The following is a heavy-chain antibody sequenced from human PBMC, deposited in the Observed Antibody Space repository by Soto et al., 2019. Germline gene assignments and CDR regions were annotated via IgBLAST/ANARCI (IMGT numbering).Heavy chain of an antibody. Sequence: QVQLVQSGAEVKKPGSSMKVSCKASGGSFSDFAFSWVRQAPGQGPEWMGGIMPLFGRPDYAQKSRDRVTITADESTSTVFVELRSLTSEDTAVYYCATWLRMAGIGNYYYGMDVWGQGTTVTVSS. D-gene: IGHD6-19*01. CDR2: IMPLFGRP. CDR1: GGSFSDFA. V-gene: IGHV1-69*12. CDR3: ATWLRMAGIGNYYYGMDV. J-gene: IGHJ6*02.